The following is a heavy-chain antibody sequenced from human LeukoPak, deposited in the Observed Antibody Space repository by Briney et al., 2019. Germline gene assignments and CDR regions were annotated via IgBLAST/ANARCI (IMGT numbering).Heavy chain of an antibody. J-gene: IGHJ3*02. CDR1: GYTFTSYY. Sequence: VKVSCKASGYTFTSYYMHWVRQAPGQGLEWMGIINPSGGSTSYAQKFQGRVTMTRDTSTSTVYMELSSLRSEDTAVYYCARDSQGGVPTYYYDSSGLTDAFVIWGQGTMVTVSS. CDR2: INPSGGST. V-gene: IGHV1-46*01. CDR3: ARDSQGGVPTYYYDSSGLTDAFVI. D-gene: IGHD3-22*01.